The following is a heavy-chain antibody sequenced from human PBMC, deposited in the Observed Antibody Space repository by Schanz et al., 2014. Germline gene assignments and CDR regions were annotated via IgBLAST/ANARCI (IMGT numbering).Heavy chain of an antibody. CDR2: ISDSGDST. Sequence: EVQLVESGGGLIKPGGSLRLSCLASGFTFSTTWMNWVRQAPGKGLEWVSDISDSGDSTHYADSVKGRFTISRDNAKNSLFLQMNSLSAEDTAVYYCAKVAAAATYLDSWGLGTLVTVSS. V-gene: IGHV3-48*03. CDR3: AKVAAAATYLDS. J-gene: IGHJ4*02. CDR1: GFTFSTTW. D-gene: IGHD6-13*01.